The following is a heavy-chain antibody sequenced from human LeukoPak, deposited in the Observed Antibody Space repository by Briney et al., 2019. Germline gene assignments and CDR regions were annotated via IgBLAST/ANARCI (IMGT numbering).Heavy chain of an antibody. D-gene: IGHD3-10*01. CDR3: AREGVPL. J-gene: IGHJ4*02. CDR1: GGSINNDDYS. V-gene: IGHV4-30-4*07. CDR2: VYYSGNT. Sequence: SETLSLTCAVSGGSINNDDYSWSWIRQPPGKGLEWIGYVYYSGNTYYNPSLKSRVTISVDTSKNQFSLKLSSVTAADTAVYYCAREGVPLWGQGTLVTVSS.